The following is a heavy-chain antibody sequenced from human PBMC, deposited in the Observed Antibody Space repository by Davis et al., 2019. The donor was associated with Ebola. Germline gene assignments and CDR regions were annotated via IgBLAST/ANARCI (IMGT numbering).Heavy chain of an antibody. J-gene: IGHJ4*02. CDR3: AREPQPLGGSCYSLGCYFDF. V-gene: IGHV1-18*04. CDR2: ISGYNGNT. Sequence: ASVKVSCKASGYTFTSYGINWVRQAPGQGLEWVGWISGYNGNTNYAQKFQGRVTMTTDTSTSTAYMELRTLGSEDTAVYYCAREPQPLGGSCYSLGCYFDFWGQGTLVTVSS. D-gene: IGHD2-15*01. CDR1: GYTFTSYG.